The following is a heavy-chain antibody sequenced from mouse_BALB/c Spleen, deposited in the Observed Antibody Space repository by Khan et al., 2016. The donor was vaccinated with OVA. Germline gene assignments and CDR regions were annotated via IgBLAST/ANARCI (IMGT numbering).Heavy chain of an antibody. D-gene: IGHD2-2*01. CDR2: IFYSGTT. V-gene: IGHV3-5*02. Sequence: EVQLQESGPGLVKPSQTVSLTCTVTGISITTGNYRWSWIRQFPGNKLEWLGYIFYSGTTTYNPSLTSRASITRDTSKNQFFLDMNSLTAEDRATYYCARDMGGFDSYYFDYWGQGTTLTVSS. CDR3: ARDMGGFDSYYFDY. CDR1: GISITTGNYR. J-gene: IGHJ2*01.